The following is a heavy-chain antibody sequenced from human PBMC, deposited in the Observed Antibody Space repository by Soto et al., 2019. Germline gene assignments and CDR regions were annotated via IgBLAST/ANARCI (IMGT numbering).Heavy chain of an antibody. D-gene: IGHD2-2*02. J-gene: IGHJ6*02. V-gene: IGHV4-59*12. Sequence: SETLSLTCTVSGGSMSSYYWSWIRQPPGKGLEWIGYIYYSGSTNYNPSLKSRVTISVDTSKNQFSLKLSSVTAADTAVYYCARGSVGCSSTSCYKGRYYGMDVWGQGTTVTVSS. CDR2: IYYSGST. CDR3: ARGSVGCSSTSCYKGRYYGMDV. CDR1: GGSMSSYY.